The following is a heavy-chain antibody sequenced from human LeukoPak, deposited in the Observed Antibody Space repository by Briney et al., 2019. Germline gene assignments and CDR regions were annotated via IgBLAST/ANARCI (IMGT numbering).Heavy chain of an antibody. V-gene: IGHV3-30-3*01. CDR1: GFTFSSYA. D-gene: IGHD4-17*01. CDR3: ARSYGDYGDYYFDY. J-gene: IGHJ4*02. CDR2: ISYDGSNK. Sequence: GGSLRLSCAASGFTFSSYAMHWVRQAPGKGLEWVAVISYDGSNKYYADSVKGRFTISRDNSKNTLYLQMNSLRAEDTAVYYCARSYGDYGDYYFDYWGQGTLVTVSS.